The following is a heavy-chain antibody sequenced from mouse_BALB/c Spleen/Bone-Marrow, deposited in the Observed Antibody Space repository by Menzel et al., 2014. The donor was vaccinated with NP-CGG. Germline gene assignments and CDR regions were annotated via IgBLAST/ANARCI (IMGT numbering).Heavy chain of an antibody. J-gene: IGHJ2*01. Sequence: LKESGSELVRPGASVKLSCKASGYTFTSYWMHWVKQRPGQGLEWIGNIYPGSGSTNYDEKFKSKATLTVDTSSSTAYMQLSSLTSEDSAVYYCTNHYLDYWGQGTTLTVSS. V-gene: IGHV1S22*01. CDR1: GYTFTSYW. CDR2: IYPGSGST. CDR3: TNHYLDY.